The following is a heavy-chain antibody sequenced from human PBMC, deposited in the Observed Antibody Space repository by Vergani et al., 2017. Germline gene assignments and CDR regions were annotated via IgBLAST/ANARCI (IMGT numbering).Heavy chain of an antibody. CDR3: ARDYGSGWASAFDAFDI. CDR2: ISYDGSNK. V-gene: IGHV3-30*03. Sequence: QVQLVESGGGVVQPGRSLRLSCAASGFTFSSYGMHWVRQAPGKGLEWVAVISYDGSNKYYADSVKGRFTISRDNSKKTLYLQMNSLRAEDTAVYYCARDYGSGWASAFDAFDIWGQGTMVTVSS. J-gene: IGHJ3*02. CDR1: GFTFSSYG. D-gene: IGHD6-19*01.